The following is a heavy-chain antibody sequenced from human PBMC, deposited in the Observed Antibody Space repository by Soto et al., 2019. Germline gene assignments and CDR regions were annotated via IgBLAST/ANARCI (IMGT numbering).Heavy chain of an antibody. CDR1: GGSINSYW. V-gene: IGHV4-4*07. Sequence: SETLSLTCSVFGGSINSYWWSWIRQPAGKGLEWLGRVYSSGTTDYNPSLNSRATMSVETSKNQFSLKLSSVTAADTAVYYCARDIGSFAYGEDYWGQGSQVTVSS. CDR2: VYSSGTT. CDR3: ARDIGSFAYGEDY. D-gene: IGHD3-10*01. J-gene: IGHJ4*02.